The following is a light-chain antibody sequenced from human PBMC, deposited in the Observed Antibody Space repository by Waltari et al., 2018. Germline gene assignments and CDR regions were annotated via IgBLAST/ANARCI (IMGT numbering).Light chain of an antibody. Sequence: QSALTQPPSASGSPGQPAPISSTATTSDVGGYDYFSWYQQHPGKAPKLMIYDVNKRPSGVPDRFSGSKSGNTASLTVSGLQAEDEADYFCNSYAGSKHYVFGTGTKVTVL. V-gene: IGLV2-8*01. CDR2: DVN. CDR3: NSYAGSKHYV. CDR1: TSDVGGYDY. J-gene: IGLJ1*01.